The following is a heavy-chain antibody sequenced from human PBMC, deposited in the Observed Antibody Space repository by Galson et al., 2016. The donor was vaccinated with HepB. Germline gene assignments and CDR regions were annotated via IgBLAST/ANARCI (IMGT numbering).Heavy chain of an antibody. J-gene: IGHJ4*02. CDR1: GFMYRNYA. D-gene: IGHD6-19*01. CDR3: VKVFDYLNGWIDQ. CDR2: ISGSGGTT. Sequence: SLRLSCAASGFMYRNYAMSWVRQAPGKRLEWVSVISGSGGTTFYADSVKGRFTISRDNSQNTLDLQMNGLRAEDTAIYYCVKVFDYLNGWIDQWGQGILVTVSS. V-gene: IGHV3-23*01.